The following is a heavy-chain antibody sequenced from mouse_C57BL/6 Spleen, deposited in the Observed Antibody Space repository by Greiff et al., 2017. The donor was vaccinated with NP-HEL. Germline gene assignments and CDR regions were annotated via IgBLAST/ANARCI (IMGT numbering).Heavy chain of an antibody. CDR2: IDPSDSYT. CDR3: ARGEVFYYAMDD. V-gene: IGHV1-69*01. Sequence: QVQLQQPGAELVMPGASVKLSCKASGYTFTSYWMHWVKQRPGQGLEWIGEIDPSDSYTNYNQKFKGKSTLTVDKSSSTAYVQLSSLTSEDSAVYYCARGEVFYYAMDDWGQGTSVTVSS. CDR1: GYTFTSYW. J-gene: IGHJ4*01. D-gene: IGHD2-14*01.